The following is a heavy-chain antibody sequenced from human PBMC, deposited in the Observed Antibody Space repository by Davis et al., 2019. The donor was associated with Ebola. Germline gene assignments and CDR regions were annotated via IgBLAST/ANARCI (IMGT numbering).Heavy chain of an antibody. CDR2: INPNSGNT. V-gene: IGHV1-8*03. CDR3: ARYSKGNFWNPLYYMDV. D-gene: IGHD3-3*01. Sequence: ASVKVSCKASGYTFTSYYMHWVRQAPGQGLEWMGWINPNSGNTGYAQKFQGRVTITRNTSISTAYMELSSLRSEDTAVYYCARYSKGNFWNPLYYMDVWGKGTTVTVSS. CDR1: GYTFTSYY. J-gene: IGHJ6*03.